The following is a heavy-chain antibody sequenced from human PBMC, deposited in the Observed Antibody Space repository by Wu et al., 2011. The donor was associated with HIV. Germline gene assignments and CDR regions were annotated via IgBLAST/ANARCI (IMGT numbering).Heavy chain of an antibody. V-gene: IGHV1-8*02. J-gene: IGHJ5*02. Sequence: QVQLVQSGVEVKKPGASVKVSCKTSGNTFGSYDFNWVRQASGQGLEWMGWMNPNSGNAGYAQKFQGRVTMTKGASIGTAYMELSSLTSEDTAVYYCTIGRGSRPRFDPWGQGTLVTVSS. CDR2: MNPNSGNA. CDR1: GNTFGSYD. CDR3: TIGRGSRPRFDP. D-gene: IGHD3-10*01.